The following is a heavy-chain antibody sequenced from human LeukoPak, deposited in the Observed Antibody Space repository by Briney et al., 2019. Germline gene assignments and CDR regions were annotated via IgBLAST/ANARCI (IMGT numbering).Heavy chain of an antibody. V-gene: IGHV3-13*01. J-gene: IGHJ4*02. Sequence: GGSLRLSCAASGFTFSSYDMHWVRQATGKGLEWVSAIGTAGDTYYPGSVKGRFTISRENAKNSLYLQMNSLRAGDTAVYYCARVYSGYDRGYWGQGTLVTVSS. D-gene: IGHD5-12*01. CDR2: IGTAGDT. CDR3: ARVYSGYDRGY. CDR1: GFTFSSYD.